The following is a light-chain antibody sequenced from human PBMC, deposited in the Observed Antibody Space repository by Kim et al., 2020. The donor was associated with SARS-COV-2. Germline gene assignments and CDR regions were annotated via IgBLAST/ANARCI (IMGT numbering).Light chain of an antibody. CDR3: QQSYSTLFT. CDR2: AAS. J-gene: IGKJ3*01. CDR1: QSISSY. V-gene: IGKV1-39*01. Sequence: ASLGDRVTITCRASQSISSYLNWYQQKPGKAPKLLIYAASSLQSGVPSRFSGSGSGTDFTLTISSLQPEDFATYYCQQSYSTLFTFGPGTKVDIK.